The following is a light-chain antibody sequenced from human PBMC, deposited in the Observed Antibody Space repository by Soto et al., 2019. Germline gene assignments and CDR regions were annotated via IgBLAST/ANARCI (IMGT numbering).Light chain of an antibody. CDR2: DAS. V-gene: IGKV3D-15*01. CDR1: QSVSRN. CDR3: QQFSSYPLS. Sequence: EIVMTQSPVSLSLSPGERATLTCSASQSVSRNLAWYQQKPGQAPRLLIYDASTRATGIPARFSGSGSGTEFTLTITSLQSEDFAVYYCQQFSSYPLSFGGGTKVDIK. J-gene: IGKJ4*01.